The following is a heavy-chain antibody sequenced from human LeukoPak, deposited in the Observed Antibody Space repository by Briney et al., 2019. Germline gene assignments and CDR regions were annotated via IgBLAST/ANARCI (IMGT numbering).Heavy chain of an antibody. D-gene: IGHD3-3*01. CDR3: ARGSRPHDFWSGYYGSGYYYGMDV. CDR1: VGTFSSYA. CDR2: IIPIFGTA. J-gene: IGHJ6*02. Sequence: SVKVSCKASVGTFSSYAISWVRQAPGQGLEWMGGIIPIFGTANYAQKFQGRVTITAAESTSTAYMELNSLRSEDTAVYYCARGSRPHDFWSGYYGSGYYYGMDVWGQGTTVTVSS. V-gene: IGHV1-69*13.